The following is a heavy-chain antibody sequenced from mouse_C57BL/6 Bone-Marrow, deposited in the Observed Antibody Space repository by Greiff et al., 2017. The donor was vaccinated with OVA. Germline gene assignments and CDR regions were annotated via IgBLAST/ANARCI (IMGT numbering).Heavy chain of an antibody. CDR3: AREEMGGYYDDY. CDR2: IYPGSGST. Sequence: VQLQQSGAELVKPGASVKMSCKASGYTFTSYWITWVKQRPGQGLEWIGDIYPGSGSTNYNEKFKSKATLTVDTSSSTAYMQLSSLTSEDSAVYYCAREEMGGYYDDYWGQGTTLTVSS. J-gene: IGHJ2*01. CDR1: GYTFTSYW. D-gene: IGHD2-3*01. V-gene: IGHV1-55*01.